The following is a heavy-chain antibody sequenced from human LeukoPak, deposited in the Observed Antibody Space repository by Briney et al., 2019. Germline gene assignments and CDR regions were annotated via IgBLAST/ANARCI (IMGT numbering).Heavy chain of an antibody. J-gene: IGHJ4*02. D-gene: IGHD6-6*01. CDR1: GGSFSGYY. CDR2: INHSGST. Sequence: PSETLSLTCAVYGGSFSGYYWSWIRQPPGKGLEWVGEINHSGSTNYNPSLKSRVTISVDTSKNQFSLKLTSVTAADTAVYYCARAGFALAPHRGTPFDYWGQGTLVTVSS. V-gene: IGHV4-34*01. CDR3: ARAGFALAPHRGTPFDY.